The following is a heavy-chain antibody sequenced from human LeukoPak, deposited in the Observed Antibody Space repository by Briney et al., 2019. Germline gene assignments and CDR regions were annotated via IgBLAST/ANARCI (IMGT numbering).Heavy chain of an antibody. CDR1: GYTFTGYY. Sequence: ASVKVSCKASGYTFTGYYMHWVRQAPGQGLEWMGWINPNSGGTNYAQKLQGRVTMTTDTSTSTAYMELRSLRSDDTAVYYCATTRDYYDSSGPKPYGMDVWGQGTTVTVSS. D-gene: IGHD3-22*01. J-gene: IGHJ6*02. V-gene: IGHV1-2*02. CDR3: ATTRDYYDSSGPKPYGMDV. CDR2: INPNSGGT.